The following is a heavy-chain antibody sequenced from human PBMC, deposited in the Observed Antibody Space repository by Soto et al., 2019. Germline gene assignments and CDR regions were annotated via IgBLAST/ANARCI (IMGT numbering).Heavy chain of an antibody. V-gene: IGHV3-23*01. CDR2: ISGGGSKT. D-gene: IGHD4-4*01. CDR1: GFPFSSYV. CDR3: ATDSNKYSSSLRGRYFDY. J-gene: IGHJ4*02. Sequence: EVQLLESGGGLVQRGGSLRLSCAASGFPFSSYVMSWVRQAPGKGLEWVSGISGGGSKTFYADYVKGRFTISRDNSKNTLLLQMNSLGAEDTAVYYCATDSNKYSSSLRGRYFDYWGQGIGVTVSS.